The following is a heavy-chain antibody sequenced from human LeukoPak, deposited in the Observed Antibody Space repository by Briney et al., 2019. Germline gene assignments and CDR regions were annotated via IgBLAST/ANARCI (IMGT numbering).Heavy chain of an antibody. J-gene: IGHJ4*02. Sequence: ASVKVSCKVSGYTLTELSMHWVRQAPGKGLEWMGGFDPEDGETVYAQKFQGRVTMTEDTSTDTAYLELSSLRSEDTAVYYCATGRKLRYFDWLPNPIDYWGQGTLVTVFS. CDR2: FDPEDGET. V-gene: IGHV1-24*01. CDR1: GYTLTELS. D-gene: IGHD3-9*01. CDR3: ATGRKLRYFDWLPNPIDY.